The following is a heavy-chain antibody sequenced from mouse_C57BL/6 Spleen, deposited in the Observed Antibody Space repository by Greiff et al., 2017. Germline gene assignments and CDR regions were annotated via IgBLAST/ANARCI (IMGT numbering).Heavy chain of an antibody. CDR2: IWTGGGT. CDR3: ARGNYVFDY. Sequence: VQGVESGPGLVAPSQSLSITCTVSGFSLTNYTISWVRQPPGKGLEWLGVIWTGGGTNYNSALKSRLSISKDNSKSQVFLKMNSLQTDDTARYYCARGNYVFDYWGQGTTLTVSS. V-gene: IGHV2-9-1*01. D-gene: IGHD1-1*02. CDR1: GFSLTNYT. J-gene: IGHJ2*01.